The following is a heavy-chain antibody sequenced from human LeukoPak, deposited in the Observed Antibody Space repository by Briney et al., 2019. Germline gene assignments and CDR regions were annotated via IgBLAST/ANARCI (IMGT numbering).Heavy chain of an antibody. CDR3: ARGSIRVLGHYYYYGMDV. CDR1: GYTFTSYD. V-gene: IGHV1-8*01. Sequence: ASVKVSCKASGYTFTSYDINWVRQATGQGLEWMGWMNPNSGNTGYAQKFQGRVTMTRNTSISTAYMELSSLRSEDTAVYYCARGSIRVLGHYYYYGMDVWGQGTTVTVS. CDR2: MNPNSGNT. J-gene: IGHJ6*02. D-gene: IGHD2-8*02.